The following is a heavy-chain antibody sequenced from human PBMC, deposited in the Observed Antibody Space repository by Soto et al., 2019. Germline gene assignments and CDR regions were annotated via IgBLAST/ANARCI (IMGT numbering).Heavy chain of an antibody. CDR3: ARVWLVQSWSGTFDY. CDR2: ISAYNGNT. CDR1: GYTFTSYG. D-gene: IGHD6-19*01. V-gene: IGHV1-18*01. Sequence: ASVKVSCKASGYTFTSYGISWVRQAPGQGLEWMGWISAYNGNTNYAQKLQGRVTMTTDTSTSTAYMELRSLRSDGTAVYYCARVWLVQSWSGTFDYWGQGTLVTVSS. J-gene: IGHJ4*02.